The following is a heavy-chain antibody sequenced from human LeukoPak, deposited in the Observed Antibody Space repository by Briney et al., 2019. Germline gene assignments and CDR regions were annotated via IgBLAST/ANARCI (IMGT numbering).Heavy chain of an antibody. CDR2: IYYSGST. CDR1: GGSISSSSYY. J-gene: IGHJ3*02. D-gene: IGHD4-17*01. Sequence: SETLSLTCTVSGGSISSSSYYWGWIRQPPGKGLEWIGSIYYSGSTYYNPSLKSRVTISVDTSKNQFSLKLTSVTAADTAVYYCARDLGDYDDAFDIWGQGTMVTVSS. V-gene: IGHV4-39*07. CDR3: ARDLGDYDDAFDI.